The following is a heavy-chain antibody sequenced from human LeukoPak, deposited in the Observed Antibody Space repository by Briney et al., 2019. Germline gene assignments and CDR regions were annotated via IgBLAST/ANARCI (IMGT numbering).Heavy chain of an antibody. Sequence: SVKVCCTASGGTFSSYAISWVRQAPGQGLEWMGRIIPILGIANYAQKFQGRVTITADKSTSTAYMELSSLRSEDTAVYYCATLPGGLVIIDYWGQGTLVTVSS. J-gene: IGHJ4*02. D-gene: IGHD3-9*01. V-gene: IGHV1-69*04. CDR3: ATLPGGLVIIDY. CDR2: IIPILGIA. CDR1: GGTFSSYA.